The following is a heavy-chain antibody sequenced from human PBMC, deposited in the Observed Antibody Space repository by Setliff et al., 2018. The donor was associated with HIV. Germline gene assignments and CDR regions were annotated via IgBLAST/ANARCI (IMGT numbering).Heavy chain of an antibody. CDR1: GFTVSSIY. Sequence: GGSLRLSCAASGFTVSSIYMSWVRQAPGKGLEFVSVIYSGGSTNYAESVKGRFTISRDTSRNTVYLQMNSLRGADTAVYYCARGLSAAGTARLDYWGQGTLVTVSS. J-gene: IGHJ4*02. D-gene: IGHD6-13*01. CDR3: ARGLSAAGTARLDY. CDR2: IYSGGST. V-gene: IGHV3-66*01.